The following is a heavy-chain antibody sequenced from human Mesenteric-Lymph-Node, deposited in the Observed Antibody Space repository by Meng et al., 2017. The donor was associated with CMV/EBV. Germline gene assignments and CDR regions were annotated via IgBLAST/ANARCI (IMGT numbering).Heavy chain of an antibody. J-gene: IGHJ4*02. CDR1: GFTFSSYA. CDR3: AKEGDYDSFDH. V-gene: IGHV3-23*01. Sequence: GGSLRLSCADSGFTFSSYAMSLVRQAPGKGLEWVSAISGSGGSTYYADSVKGRFTISRDNAKNTLFLQMNSLTDEDTAKYYCAKEGDYDSFDHWGQGTLVTVSS. D-gene: IGHD5-12*01. CDR2: ISGSGGST.